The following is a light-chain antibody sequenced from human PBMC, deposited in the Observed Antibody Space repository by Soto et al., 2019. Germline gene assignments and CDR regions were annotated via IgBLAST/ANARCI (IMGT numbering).Light chain of an antibody. CDR2: EAS. Sequence: DIEMTQSPSSLSASVGDRVTITCQASQDISNYLNWYRQRPGKAPQLLIYEASNLQTGVSSRFSGMGSGTDFTFTISSLQPEDFATYYCQHYNNFPVTFGGGTKVEIK. V-gene: IGKV1-33*01. CDR3: QHYNNFPVT. J-gene: IGKJ4*01. CDR1: QDISNY.